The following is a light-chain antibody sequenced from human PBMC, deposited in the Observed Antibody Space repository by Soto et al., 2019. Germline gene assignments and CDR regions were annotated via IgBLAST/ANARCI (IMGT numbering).Light chain of an antibody. CDR3: QQYNKWPLT. J-gene: IGKJ1*01. V-gene: IGKV3-15*01. CDR2: GAS. CDR1: QSVSSN. Sequence: EIVMTQSPATLSVSPGERATLSCRASQSVSSNLAWYQQKPGQAPRLLIYGASTRATGIPARFSGSGSGTEFTLTISSLEPEDFTVYYCQQYNKWPLTFGQGTKVDIK.